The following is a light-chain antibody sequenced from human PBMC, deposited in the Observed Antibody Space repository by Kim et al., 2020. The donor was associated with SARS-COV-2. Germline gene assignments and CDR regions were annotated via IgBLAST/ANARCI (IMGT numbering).Light chain of an antibody. Sequence: ELTQPPSASGTPGQTVTISCSGGMSNVGVSDIYWLQLVPGTAPKLVIHDNNQRPSGVADRFAGSKSGTSASLAISGVRAEDEADYYCATWDVSLTGWVFGGGTQLTVL. CDR2: DNN. CDR3: ATWDVSLTGWV. J-gene: IGLJ3*02. V-gene: IGLV1-47*02. CDR1: MSNVGVSD.